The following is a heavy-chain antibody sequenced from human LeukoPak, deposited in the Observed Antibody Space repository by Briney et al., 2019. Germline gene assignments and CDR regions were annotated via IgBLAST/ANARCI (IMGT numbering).Heavy chain of an antibody. CDR1: GFTFSTYA. V-gene: IGHV3-21*01. CDR3: ASTLSSSPH. CDR2: ISVTSSDI. J-gene: IGHJ4*02. Sequence: KPGRSLRLSCAASGFTFSTYAMNWVRQAPGKGLEWLSSISVTSSDIYYAASVKGRFIISRDNAKNSLNLQMNSLRAEDTALYYCASTLSSSPHWGRGTLVTVSS. D-gene: IGHD6-6*01.